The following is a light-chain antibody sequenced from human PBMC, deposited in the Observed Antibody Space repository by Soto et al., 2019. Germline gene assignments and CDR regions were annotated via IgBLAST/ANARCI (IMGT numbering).Light chain of an antibody. J-gene: IGLJ2*01. CDR2: DNY. V-gene: IGLV1-51*01. Sequence: QPVLTQPPSVSAAPGQKVTISCSGSSSNIGDNFVSWYQHLPGTAPKLLIYDNYKRPSGIPDRFSGSKAGTSATLDITGLQTGDEADYYCGTWDSSLNGYLVFGGGTKVTVL. CDR1: SSNIGDNF. CDR3: GTWDSSLNGYLV.